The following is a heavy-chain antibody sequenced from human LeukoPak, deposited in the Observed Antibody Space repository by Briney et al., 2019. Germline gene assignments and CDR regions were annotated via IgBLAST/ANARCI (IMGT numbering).Heavy chain of an antibody. D-gene: IGHD6-6*01. CDR1: GFSVSSYD. V-gene: IGHV3-53*01. Sequence: TGGPLRLSCAASGFSVSSYDLNWVRQAPGKGLEWVSVIYRRGDTDYADSVKGRFSVSRDSYGNTLYLQMNSLRGEDTAVYYCAKVYSARTYAFDMWGQGTVVSVSA. J-gene: IGHJ3*02. CDR3: AKVYSARTYAFDM. CDR2: IYRRGDT.